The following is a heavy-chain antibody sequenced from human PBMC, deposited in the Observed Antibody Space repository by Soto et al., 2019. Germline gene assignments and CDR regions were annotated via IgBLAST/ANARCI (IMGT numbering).Heavy chain of an antibody. Sequence: PSETLSLTCTVSGGSISSYYWSWIRQPPGKGLEWIGYIYYSGSTNYNPSLKSRVTISVDTSKNQFSLKLSSVTAADTAVYYCARDRSQPYYCIGGSCYSGYYGMDVWGQGTTVTVSS. CDR1: GGSISSYY. J-gene: IGHJ6*02. D-gene: IGHD2-15*01. V-gene: IGHV4-59*01. CDR2: IYYSGST. CDR3: ARDRSQPYYCIGGSCYSGYYGMDV.